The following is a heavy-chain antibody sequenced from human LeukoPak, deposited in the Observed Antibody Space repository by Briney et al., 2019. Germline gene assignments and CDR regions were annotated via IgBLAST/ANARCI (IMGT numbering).Heavy chain of an antibody. CDR2: MNPNSGNA. V-gene: IGHV1-8*03. J-gene: IGHJ5*02. CDR1: GYTFSSFD. Sequence: GASVKVSCKASGYTFSSFDIHWVRQATGQGLAWMGWMNPNSGNAGYTQKFQGRLTITRNTSITTAYMELSSLRSEDTAVYYCARGRFRRANWFDPWGQGTLVTVSS. CDR3: ARGRFRRANWFDP. D-gene: IGHD1-26*01.